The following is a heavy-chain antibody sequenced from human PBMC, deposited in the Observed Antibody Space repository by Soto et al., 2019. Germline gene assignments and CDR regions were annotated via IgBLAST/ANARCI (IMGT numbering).Heavy chain of an antibody. CDR1: GGSFSGYY. D-gene: IGHD6-13*01. V-gene: IGHV4-34*01. CDR3: ARVTRYTIAAAGTSKFDY. Sequence: LSLTCAVYGGSFSGYYWSWIRQPPGKGLEWIGEINHSGSTNYNPSLKSRVTISVDTSKNQFSLKLSSVTAADTAVYYCARVTRYTIAAAGTSKFDYWGQGTLVTVSS. CDR2: INHSGST. J-gene: IGHJ4*02.